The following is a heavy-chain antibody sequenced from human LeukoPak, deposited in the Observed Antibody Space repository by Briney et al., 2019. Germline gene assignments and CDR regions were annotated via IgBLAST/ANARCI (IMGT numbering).Heavy chain of an antibody. V-gene: IGHV4-59*08. CDR3: ARRAPYSYEWSTLDY. D-gene: IGHD5-18*01. J-gene: IGHJ4*02. Sequence: PSETLSLTCTVSGGSISSYHWSWIRQPPGKGLEWIGYIYYSGSTNYNPSLKSRVTISVDTSKNQFSLKLSSVTAADTAVYYCARRAPYSYEWSTLDYWGQGTLVTVSS. CDR2: IYYSGST. CDR1: GGSISSYH.